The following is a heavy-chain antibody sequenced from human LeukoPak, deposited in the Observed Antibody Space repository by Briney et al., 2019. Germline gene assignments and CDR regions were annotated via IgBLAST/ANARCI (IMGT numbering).Heavy chain of an antibody. Sequence: PGGSLRLPCAASGFTFSSYWMNWVRQAPGKGLEWVANIKQDGSDKYYVDSVKGRFTISRDNAKNSVYLQMNSLRAEDTAIYYCARDLRTISAAPPPLDYWGQGTLVTVSS. CDR2: IKQDGSDK. CDR1: GFTFSSYW. CDR3: ARDLRTISAAPPPLDY. V-gene: IGHV3-7*01. J-gene: IGHJ4*02. D-gene: IGHD6-13*01.